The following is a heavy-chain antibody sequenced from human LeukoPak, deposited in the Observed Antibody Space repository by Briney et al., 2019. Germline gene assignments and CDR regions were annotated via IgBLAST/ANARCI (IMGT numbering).Heavy chain of an antibody. V-gene: IGHV3-23*01. Sequence: PGGSLRLSCAASGFTFSSYAMSWDRQAPGKGLEWVSAISGSGGRTSYADSVKGRFTISRDNSKNTLYLQMNSLRAEDTAIYYCAKDGWVLPAATIDYWGQGTLVTVSS. J-gene: IGHJ4*02. CDR3: AKDGWVLPAATIDY. CDR2: ISGSGGRT. CDR1: GFTFSSYA. D-gene: IGHD2-2*01.